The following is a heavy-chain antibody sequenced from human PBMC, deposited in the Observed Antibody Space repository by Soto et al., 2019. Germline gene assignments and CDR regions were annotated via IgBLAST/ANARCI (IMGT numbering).Heavy chain of an antibody. J-gene: IGHJ4*02. V-gene: IGHV3-23*01. Sequence: GGSLRLSCAASGFTFSSYAMSWVRQAPGKGLEWVSAISGSGGSTYYADSVKGRFTISRDNSKNTLYLQMNSLRAEDTAVYYCAKSTNYDILTGSRAFDYWGQGTLVTVSS. CDR2: ISGSGGST. CDR3: AKSTNYDILTGSRAFDY. D-gene: IGHD3-9*01. CDR1: GFTFSSYA.